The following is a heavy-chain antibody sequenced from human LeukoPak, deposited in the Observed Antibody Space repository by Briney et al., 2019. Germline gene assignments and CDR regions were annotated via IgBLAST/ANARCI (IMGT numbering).Heavy chain of an antibody. CDR1: GFTVSSNY. CDR3: ASGGMGARKFYSDPFHY. J-gene: IGHJ4*02. V-gene: IGHV3-53*01. CDR2: LYSAGST. D-gene: IGHD2-21*01. Sequence: PGGSLRLSCAASGFTVSSNYMSWVRQAPGKRLEWVSLLYSAGSTYYADSVRGRFTISRDSSKNTVCLQMNSLRAEDTAVYYCASGGMGARKFYSDPFHYWGQGTLVTVSS.